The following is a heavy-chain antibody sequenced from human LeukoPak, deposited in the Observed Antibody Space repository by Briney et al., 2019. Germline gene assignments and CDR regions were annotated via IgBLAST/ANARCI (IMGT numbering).Heavy chain of an antibody. V-gene: IGHV4-38-2*02. Sequence: PSETLSLTCTVSGYSISSGYYWGWIRQPPGKGLEWIGSIYHSGGTYYNPSLKSRVTISVDTSKNQFSLKLRSVTAADTAVYYCAREILYDSSAYNVWGQGTLVTVSS. CDR1: GYSISSGYY. D-gene: IGHD3-22*01. CDR2: IYHSGGT. CDR3: AREILYDSSAYNV. J-gene: IGHJ4*02.